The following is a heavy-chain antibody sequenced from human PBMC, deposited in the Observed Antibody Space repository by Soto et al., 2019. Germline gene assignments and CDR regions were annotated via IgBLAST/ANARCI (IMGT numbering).Heavy chain of an antibody. CDR2: IYYSGST. CDR1: GGSISSGGYY. J-gene: IGHJ4*02. V-gene: IGHV4-31*03. D-gene: IGHD3-10*01. CDR3: ARGDYYGSGSYYKNFDY. Sequence: QVQLQESGPGLVKPSQTLSLTCTVSGGSISSGGYYWSWIRQHPGKGLEWIGYIYYSGSTYYNPSLKSRVTISVDTSKNQLSLKLSSMTASYTAVYYCARGDYYGSGSYYKNFDYWGQGTLVTVSS.